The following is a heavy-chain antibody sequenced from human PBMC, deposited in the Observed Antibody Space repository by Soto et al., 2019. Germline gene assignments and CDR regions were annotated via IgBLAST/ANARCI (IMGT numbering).Heavy chain of an antibody. CDR3: ARPEYSSSSYGMDV. CDR2: ISSSSTI. J-gene: IGHJ6*02. Sequence: GGSLRLSCAASGFTFSSYSMNWVRPAPGKGLEWVSYISSSSTIYYADSVKGRFTISRDNAKNSLYLQMNSLRDEDTAVYYCARPEYSSSSYGMDVWGQGTTVTVS. V-gene: IGHV3-48*02. D-gene: IGHD6-6*01. CDR1: GFTFSSYS.